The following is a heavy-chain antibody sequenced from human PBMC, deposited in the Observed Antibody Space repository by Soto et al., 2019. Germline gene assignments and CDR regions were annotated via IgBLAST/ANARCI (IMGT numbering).Heavy chain of an antibody. J-gene: IGHJ4*02. CDR2: IWYDGSNK. D-gene: IGHD2-15*01. CDR3: ARNPYCSGGSCYYTYYFDY. Sequence: PGGSLRLSCAASGFTFSSYGMHWVRQAPGKGLEWVAVIWYDGSNKYYADSVKGRFTISRDNSKNTLYLQMNSLRAEDTAVYYCARNPYCSGGSCYYTYYFDYWGQGTLVTVSS. V-gene: IGHV3-33*01. CDR1: GFTFSSYG.